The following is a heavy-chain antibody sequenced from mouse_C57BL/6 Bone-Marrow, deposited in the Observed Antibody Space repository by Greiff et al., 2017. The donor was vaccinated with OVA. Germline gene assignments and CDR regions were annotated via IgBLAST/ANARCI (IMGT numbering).Heavy chain of an antibody. CDR2: IDPSDSYT. CDR1: GYTFTSYW. CDR3: ARGMVTTLHFDY. D-gene: IGHD2-2*01. Sequence: VQLQQPGAELVMPGASVKLSCKASGYTFTSYWMHWVKQRPGQGLEWIGEIDPSDSYTNYNQKFKGKSTLTVDKSSSTAYMQLSSLTSEDSAVYYCARGMVTTLHFDYWGQGTTLTVSS. V-gene: IGHV1-69*01. J-gene: IGHJ2*01.